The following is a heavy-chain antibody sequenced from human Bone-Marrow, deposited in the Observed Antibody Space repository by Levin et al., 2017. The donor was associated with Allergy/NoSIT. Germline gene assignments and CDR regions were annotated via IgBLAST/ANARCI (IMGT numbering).Heavy chain of an antibody. Sequence: GGSLRLSCTASGFTVINNYMSWVRQAPGKGLEWVSFIYSGGATYYADSVKGRFTISRDNSKNTLYLQMNNLRVEDTAVYYCASDPGAVVGAWGQGTVVTVSS. D-gene: IGHD2-21*01. CDR2: IYSGGAT. J-gene: IGHJ5*02. V-gene: IGHV3-53*01. CDR3: ASDPGAVVGA. CDR1: GFTVINNY.